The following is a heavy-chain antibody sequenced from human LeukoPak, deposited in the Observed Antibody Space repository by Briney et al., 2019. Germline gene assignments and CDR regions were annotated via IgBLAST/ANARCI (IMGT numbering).Heavy chain of an antibody. CDR2: INPSSGGT. CDR3: ARGCCSGGSCYSVENWFDP. V-gene: IGHV1-2*06. J-gene: IGHJ5*02. D-gene: IGHD2-15*01. Sequence: ASVKVSCKASGYTFTKYYMFWVRQAPGQGLEWMGRINPSSGGTDYAQKFQGRVTMTRDTSISTAYMELSRLRSDDTAMYYCARGCCSGGSCYSVENWFDPWGQGTLVTVSS. CDR1: GYTFTKYY.